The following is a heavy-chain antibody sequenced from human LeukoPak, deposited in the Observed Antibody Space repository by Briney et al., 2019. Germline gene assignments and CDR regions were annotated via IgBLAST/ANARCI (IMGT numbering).Heavy chain of an antibody. CDR1: GDSVSSNSAA. CDR3: VRESSGWRSLQVRGNWLDP. Sequence: SQTLSLTCAISGDSVSSNSAAWNWIRQSPSRGLEWLGRTYYRAKWHHDYAVSVKSRITINPDTSKNQFSLKLSSVTVADTAVYYCVRESSGWRSLQVRGNWLDPWGQGTLVTVSS. V-gene: IGHV6-1*01. J-gene: IGHJ5*02. D-gene: IGHD6-19*01. CDR2: TYYRAKWHH.